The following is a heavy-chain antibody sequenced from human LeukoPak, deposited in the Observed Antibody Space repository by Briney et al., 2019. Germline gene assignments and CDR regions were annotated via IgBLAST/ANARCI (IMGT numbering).Heavy chain of an antibody. CDR2: IYSGGST. V-gene: IGHV3-66*01. J-gene: IGHJ5*02. CDR1: GFTFSSYE. CDR3: ARGADGVSSNSRGWFDP. D-gene: IGHD2-15*01. Sequence: GGSLRLSCAASGFTFSSYEMNWVRQAPGKGLEWVSVIYSGGSTYYADSVKGRFTISRDNSKNTLYLQMNSLRAEDTAVYSCARGADGVSSNSRGWFDPWGQGTLVTVSS.